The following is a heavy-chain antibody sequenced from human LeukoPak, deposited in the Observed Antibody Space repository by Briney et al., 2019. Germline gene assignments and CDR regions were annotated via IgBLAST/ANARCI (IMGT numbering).Heavy chain of an antibody. CDR1: GFTFSSYS. J-gene: IGHJ4*02. CDR2: ISSSSSYI. CDR3: ARGLGYCSSTSCYYSYFDY. Sequence: GGSLRLSCAASGFTFSSYSMNWVRQAPGKGLEWVSSISSSSSYIYYADSVKGRFTISRDNAKNSLYLQMNSLRAEDTAVYYCARGLGYCSSTSCYYSYFDYWGQGTLVTVSS. D-gene: IGHD2-2*01. V-gene: IGHV3-21*01.